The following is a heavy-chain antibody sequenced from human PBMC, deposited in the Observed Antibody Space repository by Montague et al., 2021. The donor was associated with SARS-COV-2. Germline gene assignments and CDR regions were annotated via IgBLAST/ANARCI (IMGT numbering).Heavy chain of an antibody. CDR3: ARVQRVYYSGLVVSAHFDY. D-gene: IGHD3-10*01. Sequence: SETLSLTCTVSGGSISNYYWSWIRQPPGKGLEWIGYIYYSGSTNYNPSLKSRVTISVDTSKSQFSLKLSSVTAADTAVYYCARVQRVYYSGLVVSAHFDYWAQGTLVTVSS. J-gene: IGHJ4*02. V-gene: IGHV4-59*01. CDR1: GGSISNYY. CDR2: IYYSGST.